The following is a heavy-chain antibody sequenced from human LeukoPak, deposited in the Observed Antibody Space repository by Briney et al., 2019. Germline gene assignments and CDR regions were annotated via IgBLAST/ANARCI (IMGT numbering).Heavy chain of an antibody. CDR2: INPNSGGT. J-gene: IGHJ4*02. Sequence: ASVKVSCKASGYTFTGYYMHWVRQAPGQGLEWMGWINPNSGGTNYAQKFQGRVTMTRDTSISTAYMELSRLRSDDTAVYYCASHPGTVTTSLGYWGQGTLVTVSS. V-gene: IGHV1-2*02. D-gene: IGHD4-17*01. CDR1: GYTFTGYY. CDR3: ASHPGTVTTSLGY.